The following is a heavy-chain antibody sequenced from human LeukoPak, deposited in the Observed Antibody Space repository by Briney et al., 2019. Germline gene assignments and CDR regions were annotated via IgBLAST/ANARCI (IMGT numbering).Heavy chain of an antibody. V-gene: IGHV3-13*01. CDR3: VRQQTPHGNFDY. CDR1: GFTLSSYA. D-gene: IGHD1-26*01. J-gene: IGHJ4*02. Sequence: GGSLRLSCATSGFTLSSYAMHWVRQATGKGLEWVSAIGTAGDTFYPGSVKGRFTISRDNAKNSLYLQMNPLRAEDTAMYYCVRQQTPHGNFDYWGQGTLVTVSS. CDR2: IGTAGDT.